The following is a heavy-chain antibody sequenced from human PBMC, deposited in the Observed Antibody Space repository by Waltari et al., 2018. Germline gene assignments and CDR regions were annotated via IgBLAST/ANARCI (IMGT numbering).Heavy chain of an antibody. CDR3: ARSSRYSSSWYLLDY. CDR1: GFTVSSNY. Sequence: EVQLVESGGGLIQPGGSLRLSCAASGFTVSSNYMSWVRQAPGKGLEWVSVIYSGGSTYYADSVKGRFTISRDNSKNTLYLQMNSLRAEDTAVYYCARSSRYSSSWYLLDYWGQGTLVTVSS. V-gene: IGHV3-53*01. J-gene: IGHJ4*02. D-gene: IGHD6-13*01. CDR2: IYSGGST.